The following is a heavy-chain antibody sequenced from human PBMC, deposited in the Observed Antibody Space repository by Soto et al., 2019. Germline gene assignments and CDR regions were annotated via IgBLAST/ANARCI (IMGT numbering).Heavy chain of an antibody. Sequence: GGSLRLSCAASRFTFSSYAMHWVRQAPGKGLEWVAVISYDGSNKYYADSVKGRFTISRDNSESTLYLQMNSLRAEDTAVYYCARSTMTVVVNDFDYWGQGTLVPVSS. J-gene: IGHJ4*02. V-gene: IGHV3-30-3*01. CDR2: ISYDGSNK. D-gene: IGHD3-22*01. CDR3: ARSTMTVVVNDFDY. CDR1: RFTFSSYA.